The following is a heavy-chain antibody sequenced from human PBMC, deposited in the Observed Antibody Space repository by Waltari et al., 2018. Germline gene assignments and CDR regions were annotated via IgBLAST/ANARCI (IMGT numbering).Heavy chain of an antibody. V-gene: IGHV4-4*02. Sequence: QLQLQESGPRLVKPSGTLSLTCAVYGDSMNYKDFWSWVRQSPGKGREWIGQVHRSGRTNYNPSFASRVTMSIDTSKDQFSLQLTSATAADTAVYYCARDRGRGLYLDSWGQGILVTVS. CDR2: VHRSGRT. CDR3: ARDRGRGLYLDS. D-gene: IGHD2-15*01. J-gene: IGHJ4*02. CDR1: GDSMNYKDF.